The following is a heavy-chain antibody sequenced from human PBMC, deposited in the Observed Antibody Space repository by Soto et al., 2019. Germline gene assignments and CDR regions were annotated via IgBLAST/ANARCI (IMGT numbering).Heavy chain of an antibody. J-gene: IGHJ6*03. Sequence: EIQLLASGGDLVQPGGSLRLSCAASGITFNNYAMTWVRQAVGEGLAWVSTINYGGSATYYADSVKGRFTISRDNSKNTLYLQMSSLRADDTAVYYCAKELPSTKLPHYMDVWGKGTTVTVSS. CDR3: AKELPSTKLPHYMDV. CDR1: GITFNNYA. V-gene: IGHV3-23*01. CDR2: INYGGSAT. D-gene: IGHD1-26*01.